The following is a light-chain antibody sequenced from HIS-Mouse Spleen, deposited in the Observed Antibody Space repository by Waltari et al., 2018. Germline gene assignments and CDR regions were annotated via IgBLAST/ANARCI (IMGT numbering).Light chain of an antibody. Sequence: SYDLSQPPSVSLSPGQTARITCAGYALPKKYAFWYQQKSGQAPGLVIYEDSKRPSGIPERFSGSSSGTMATLTISGAQVEDEADYYCYSTDSSGNHRVFGGGTKLTVL. J-gene: IGLJ2*01. CDR3: YSTDSSGNHRV. CDR1: ALPKKY. CDR2: EDS. V-gene: IGLV3-10*01.